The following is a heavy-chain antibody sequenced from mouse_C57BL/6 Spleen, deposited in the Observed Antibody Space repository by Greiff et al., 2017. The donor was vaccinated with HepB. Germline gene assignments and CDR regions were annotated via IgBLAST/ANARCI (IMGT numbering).Heavy chain of an antibody. CDR2: IHPNSGST. CDR1: GYTFTSYW. D-gene: IGHD1-1*01. J-gene: IGHJ1*03. CDR3: ARVYYGSSYWYFDV. Sequence: QVQLQQPGAELVKPGASVKLSCKASGYTFTSYWMHWVKQRPGQSLEWIGMIHPNSGSTNYNEKFKSKATLTVDKSSSTAYMQLSSLTSEDSAVYYCARVYYGSSYWYFDVWGTGTTVTVSS. V-gene: IGHV1-64*01.